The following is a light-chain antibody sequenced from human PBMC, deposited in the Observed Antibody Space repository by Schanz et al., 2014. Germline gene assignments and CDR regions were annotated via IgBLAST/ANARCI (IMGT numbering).Light chain of an antibody. CDR3: CSYAGSSTFDVV. J-gene: IGLJ2*01. V-gene: IGLV2-11*01. CDR2: EVN. CDR1: SSDVGGYNY. Sequence: QSALTQPRSVSGSPGQSVTISCTGTSSDVGGYNYVSWYQQHPGKAPKLMIYEVNKRPSGVSDRFSGSKSGNTASLTISGLQAEDEADYYCCSYAGSSTFDVVFGGGTKLTVL.